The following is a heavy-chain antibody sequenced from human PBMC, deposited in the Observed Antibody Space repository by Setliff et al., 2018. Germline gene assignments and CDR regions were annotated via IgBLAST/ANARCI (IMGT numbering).Heavy chain of an antibody. J-gene: IGHJ1*01. Sequence: SETLSRTGTVSGGSISSGDYYWSWIRQPPGKGLEWIGYIYYSGSTYYNPSLKSRVTISVGTSKNQFSLKLSSVTAADTAVYYCARSGYYNGFQHWGQGTLVTVSS. CDR2: IYYSGST. D-gene: IGHD3-22*01. V-gene: IGHV4-30-4*08. CDR3: ARSGYYNGFQH. CDR1: GGSISSGDYY.